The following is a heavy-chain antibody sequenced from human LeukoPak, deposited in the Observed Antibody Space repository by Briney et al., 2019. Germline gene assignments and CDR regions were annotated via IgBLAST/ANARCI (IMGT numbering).Heavy chain of an antibody. V-gene: IGHV1-2*02. Sequence: ASVKVSCKASGYTFTDYYMHWVRQAPGQGLEWMGWINPNSGGTNYVQKFQGRVTMTRDTSISTAYMELSSLRSDDTAVYYCARDYYDSSGYYYVFAYWGQGTLVTVSS. D-gene: IGHD3-22*01. CDR1: GYTFTDYY. J-gene: IGHJ4*02. CDR2: INPNSGGT. CDR3: ARDYYDSSGYYYVFAY.